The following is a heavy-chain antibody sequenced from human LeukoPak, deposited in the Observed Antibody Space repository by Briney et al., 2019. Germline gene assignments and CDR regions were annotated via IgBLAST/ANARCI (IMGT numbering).Heavy chain of an antibody. CDR2: IRSKAYGGTT. CDR3: TRFRYAYYDFWSGLDV. CDR1: GFTSGDYA. D-gene: IGHD3-3*01. V-gene: IGHV3-49*03. Sequence: GGSLRLSCTASGFTSGDYAMSWFRQAPGKGLEWVGFIRSKAYGGTTEYAASVKGRFTISRDDSKSIAYLQMNSLKTEDTAVYYCTRFRYAYYDFWSGLDVWGKGTTVTVSS. J-gene: IGHJ6*04.